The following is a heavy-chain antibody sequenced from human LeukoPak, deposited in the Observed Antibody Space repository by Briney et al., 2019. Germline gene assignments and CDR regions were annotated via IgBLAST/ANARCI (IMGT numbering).Heavy chain of an antibody. CDR1: GHTFTSYY. CDR2: INTNSGGT. J-gene: IGHJ5*02. CDR3: ARDRLRLGYERTNWFDP. V-gene: IGHV1-2*02. D-gene: IGHD2-15*01. Sequence: GASVKVSCKASGHTFTSYYIHWVRQAPGQGLEWMGWINTNSGGTNHAQEFQGRVTMTRDTSISTAYMELSRLRSDDTAVYYCARDRLRLGYERTNWFDPWGQGTLVTVSS.